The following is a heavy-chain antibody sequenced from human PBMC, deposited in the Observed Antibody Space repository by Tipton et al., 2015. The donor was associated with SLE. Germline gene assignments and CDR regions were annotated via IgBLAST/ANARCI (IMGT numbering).Heavy chain of an antibody. CDR1: GFTFSDFG. CDR3: ARRDQKLHFDN. V-gene: IGHV3-30*19. D-gene: IGHD2-2*01. J-gene: IGHJ4*02. Sequence: SLRLSCVTSGFTFSDFGMHWVRQAPGKGLEWVAGISYDGSNKFHADSMKGRFTISRDNSKNTLYLQMNSLTTEDTAVYSCARRDQKLHFDNWGQGTLVTVSS. CDR2: ISYDGSNK.